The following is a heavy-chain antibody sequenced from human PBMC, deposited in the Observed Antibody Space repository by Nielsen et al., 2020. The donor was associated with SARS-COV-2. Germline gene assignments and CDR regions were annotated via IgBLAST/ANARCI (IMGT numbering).Heavy chain of an antibody. CDR3: TTDLPPFGLRTYFDY. V-gene: IGHV3-9*01. CDR1: GFTFDDYA. J-gene: IGHJ4*02. Sequence: SLKISCAASGFTFDDYAMHWVRQAPGKGLEWVSGISWNSGSIGYADSVKGRFTISRDNAKNSLYLQMNSLRAEDTALYYCTTDLPPFGLRTYFDYWGQGILVTVSS. D-gene: IGHD4-17*01. CDR2: ISWNSGSI.